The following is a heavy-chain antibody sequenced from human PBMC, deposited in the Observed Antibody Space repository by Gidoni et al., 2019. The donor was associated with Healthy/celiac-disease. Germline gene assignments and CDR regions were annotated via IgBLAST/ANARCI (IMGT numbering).Heavy chain of an antibody. CDR2: ISWNSGSI. CDR3: AKDRTLGIAAAGIDY. Sequence: EVQLVESGGGLVQPGRSLRLSCAASGFTFDDYAMHWVRQAPGKGLEGVSGISWNSGSIGYADSVKGRFTISRDNAKNSLYLQMNSLRAEDTALYYCAKDRTLGIAAAGIDYWGQGTLVTVSS. J-gene: IGHJ4*02. CDR1: GFTFDDYA. D-gene: IGHD6-13*01. V-gene: IGHV3-9*01.